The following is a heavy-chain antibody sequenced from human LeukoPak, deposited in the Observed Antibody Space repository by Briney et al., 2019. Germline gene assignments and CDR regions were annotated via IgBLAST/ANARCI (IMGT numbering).Heavy chain of an antibody. Sequence: GGSLRLSCAASGFTFSSYEMNWVRQAPGKGLEWVSYISNSDSTIHYADSVKGRFTISGDNAQNSLYLQMSSLRAEDTAVYYCARVEDDYGDHYYGMDVWGQGTTVTVSS. V-gene: IGHV3-48*03. CDR2: ISNSDSTI. CDR1: GFTFSSYE. J-gene: IGHJ6*02. CDR3: ARVEDDYGDHYYGMDV. D-gene: IGHD4-17*01.